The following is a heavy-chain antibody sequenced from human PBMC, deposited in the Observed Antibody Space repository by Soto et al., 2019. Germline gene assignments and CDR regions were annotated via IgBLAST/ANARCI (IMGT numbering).Heavy chain of an antibody. CDR1: GFTFSSYS. CDR2: ISSSSSTI. Sequence: GGSLRLSCAASGFTFSSYSMNWVRQAPGKGLEWVSYISSSSSTIYYADSVKGRFTISRDNAKNSLYLQMNSLRDEDTAVYYCARDPGSGSYFGYYYYGMDVWGQGTTVTVSS. J-gene: IGHJ6*02. CDR3: ARDPGSGSYFGYYYYGMDV. D-gene: IGHD1-26*01. V-gene: IGHV3-48*02.